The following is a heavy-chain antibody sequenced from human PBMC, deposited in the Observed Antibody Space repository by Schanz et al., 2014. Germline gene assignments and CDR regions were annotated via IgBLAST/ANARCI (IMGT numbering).Heavy chain of an antibody. Sequence: EVQLVESGGGLVQPGGSLRLSCAASGFGFDDYAMSWVRQAPGKGLEWVSAITGSGSKTYYADSVKGRFTIARDNSKNTLFLQMDSLRVEDTAVYYCMAMGRNTSHYFDHWGQGTLVTVSS. CDR3: MAMGRNTSHYFDH. CDR1: GFGFDDYA. D-gene: IGHD1-1*01. V-gene: IGHV3-23*04. CDR2: ITGSGSKT. J-gene: IGHJ4*02.